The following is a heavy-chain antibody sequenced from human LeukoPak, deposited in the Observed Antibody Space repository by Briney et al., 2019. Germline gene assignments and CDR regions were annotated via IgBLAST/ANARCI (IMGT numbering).Heavy chain of an antibody. D-gene: IGHD3-10*01. CDR3: ARTKRQIVGGSGRNYYHMDV. Sequence: SGPALVKPTQTLTLTCTFSGFSLSNAGVGVSWIRQPPGKALEWLARIDWDDEELYSTSLKTRLTISKDTSKNQVVLTMTNMDPVDTATYSCARTKRQIVGGSGRNYYHMDVWGKGTTVTVSS. J-gene: IGHJ6*03. CDR2: IDWDDEE. CDR1: GFSLSNAGVG. V-gene: IGHV2-70*04.